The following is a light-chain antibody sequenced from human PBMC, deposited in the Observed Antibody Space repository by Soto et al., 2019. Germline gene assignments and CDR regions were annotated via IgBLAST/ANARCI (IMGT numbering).Light chain of an antibody. CDR3: SSSADSNNHVV. CDR1: RSDVGGYDY. Sequence: QSALTQPPSASGSPGQSVTISCTGTRSDVGGYDYVSWYQQHPGKVPRLIIYEVTKRPAGVPDRFSGSKSGNTASLTVSGLRTEDEADYYCSSSADSNNHVVFGGGTKLTVL. J-gene: IGLJ2*01. V-gene: IGLV2-8*01. CDR2: EVT.